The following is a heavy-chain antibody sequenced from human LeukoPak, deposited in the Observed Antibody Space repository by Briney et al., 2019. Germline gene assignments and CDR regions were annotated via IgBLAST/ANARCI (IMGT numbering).Heavy chain of an antibody. V-gene: IGHV4-61*09. CDR2: IYYSGST. D-gene: IGHD3-9*01. CDR3: ARQYSDILTGYHRGELYWYFDL. CDR1: GGSISTGSYC. Sequence: PSQTLSLTCTVSGGSISTGSYCWSWIRQPAGKGLEWIGYIYYSGSTNYNPSLKSRVTISLDTSKNQFSLKLSSVTAADTAMYYCARQYSDILTGYHRGELYWYFDLWGRGTLVTVSS. J-gene: IGHJ2*01.